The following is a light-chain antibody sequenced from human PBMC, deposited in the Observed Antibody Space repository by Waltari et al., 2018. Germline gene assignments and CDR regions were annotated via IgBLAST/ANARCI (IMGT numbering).Light chain of an antibody. V-gene: IGLV1-51*01. J-gene: IGLJ3*02. Sequence: QSVLTQPPSVSAAPGQRVTISCSGGSSNLGNNDVSWYQQFPGTAPKLLITENNKRPSGIPDRFSGSKSGTSATLGITGLQTGDEADYYCATWDSRLSVVVFGGGTKVTVL. CDR2: ENN. CDR3: ATWDSRLSVVV. CDR1: SSNLGNND.